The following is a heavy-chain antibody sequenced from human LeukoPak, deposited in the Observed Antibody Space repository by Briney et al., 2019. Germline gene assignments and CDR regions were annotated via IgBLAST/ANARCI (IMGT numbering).Heavy chain of an antibody. V-gene: IGHV3-9*01. CDR3: AKDMYGGNPGHDFDY. CDR2: ISWNSGST. J-gene: IGHJ4*02. CDR1: GFTFSSYE. D-gene: IGHD4-23*01. Sequence: PGGSLRLSCAASGFTFSSYEMNWVRQAPGKGLEWVSGISWNSGSTGYADSVKGRFTISRDNAKKSLYLQMNSLRAEDTALYYCAKDMYGGNPGHDFDYWGQGTLVTVSS.